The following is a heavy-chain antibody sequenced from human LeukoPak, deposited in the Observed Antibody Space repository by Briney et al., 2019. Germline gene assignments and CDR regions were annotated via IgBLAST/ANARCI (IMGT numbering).Heavy chain of an antibody. J-gene: IGHJ4*02. CDR1: GGSISSGGYS. Sequence: PSQTLPLTCAVSGGSISSGGYSWSWIRQPPGKGLEWIGYIYHSGSTYYNPSLKSRVTISVDTSKNQFSLKLSSVTAADTAVYYCARGFRPSGSYYYPYWGQGTLVTVSS. CDR2: IYHSGST. V-gene: IGHV4-30-2*01. D-gene: IGHD1-26*01. CDR3: ARGFRPSGSYYYPY.